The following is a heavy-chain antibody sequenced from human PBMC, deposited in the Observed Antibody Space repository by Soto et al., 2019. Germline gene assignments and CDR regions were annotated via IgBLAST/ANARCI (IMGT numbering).Heavy chain of an antibody. CDR3: ARDLSTTVFWD. Sequence: GLSLRLSCAASGFTFSSYSMNWVRQTPGKGLEWVSYISSSSSTIYYADSVKGRFTISRDNAKNSLYLQMNSLRAEDTAVYYCARDLSTTVFWDWGQGTLVTVSS. CDR1: GFTFSSYS. CDR2: ISSSSSTI. J-gene: IGHJ4*02. D-gene: IGHD4-17*01. V-gene: IGHV3-48*01.